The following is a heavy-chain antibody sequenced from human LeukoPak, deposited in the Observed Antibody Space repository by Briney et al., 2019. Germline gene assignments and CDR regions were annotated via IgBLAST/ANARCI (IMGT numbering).Heavy chain of an antibody. CDR3: ARRLGRKFGERFYYYHYMDV. J-gene: IGHJ6*03. D-gene: IGHD3-10*01. Sequence: SETLSLTCTVSGGSISSYYWSWFRQPPGEGLEWIGDIYYSGSTNYNPSLKSRVIISVDTSKNQFSLKLSSVTAADTAVYYCARRLGRKFGERFYYYHYMDVWGKGTTVTISS. CDR1: GGSISSYY. V-gene: IGHV4-59*01. CDR2: IYYSGST.